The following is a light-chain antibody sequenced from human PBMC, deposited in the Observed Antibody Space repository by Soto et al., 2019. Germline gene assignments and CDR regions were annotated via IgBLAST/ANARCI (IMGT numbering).Light chain of an antibody. J-gene: IGKJ2*01. CDR3: HHRNTWPGT. CDR1: QSVNFY. CDR2: DAS. Sequence: EIVLTQSPATLSLSPGERATLSCRASQSVNFYLAWYQQKPVRAPRLLLYDASNRATDIPPRLSGSGSVTDFTLTISAREPNDLAVYYYHHRNTWPGTFGQGTRLEI. V-gene: IGKV3-11*01.